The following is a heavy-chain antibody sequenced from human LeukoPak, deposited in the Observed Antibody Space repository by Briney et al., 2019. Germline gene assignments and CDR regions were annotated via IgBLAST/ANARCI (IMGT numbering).Heavy chain of an antibody. J-gene: IGHJ4*02. D-gene: IGHD6-19*01. CDR3: ARGLILAGETLGY. V-gene: IGHV4-39*07. CDR2: IYYSAST. Sequence: PSETLSLTCTVSGGSISSSSYYWGWIRQPQGQGLEWIGSIYYSASTYYNPSLKSRVTISVDTSKNQFSLKLSSVTAADTAVYYCARGLILAGETLGYWGQGALVTVSS. CDR1: GGSISSSSYY.